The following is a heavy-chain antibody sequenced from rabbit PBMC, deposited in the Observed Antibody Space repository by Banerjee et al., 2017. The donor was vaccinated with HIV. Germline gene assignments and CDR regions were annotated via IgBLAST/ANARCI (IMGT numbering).Heavy chain of an antibody. D-gene: IGHD8-1*01. J-gene: IGHJ6*01. V-gene: IGHV1S40*01. CDR2: INAVT. Sequence: WVRQASGKGLEWIACINAVTYSASWAKGRFTISKTSSTTVTLQMTSLTAADTATYFCARDTGSSFSSYGMDLWGQGTLVTVS. CDR3: ARDTGSSFSSYGMDL.